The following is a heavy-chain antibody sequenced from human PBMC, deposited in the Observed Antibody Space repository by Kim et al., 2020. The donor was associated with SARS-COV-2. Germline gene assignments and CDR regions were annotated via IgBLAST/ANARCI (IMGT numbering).Heavy chain of an antibody. Sequence: GGSLRLSCAASGFSLSGYSMSWVRQAPGKGLEWVSSLGTVSINIYYADSVKGRFTISRDGAKNSLYLQMNSLRVEDTAVYYCKTDGGRGVDSWGQGTLVT. D-gene: IGHD3-10*01. CDR1: GFSLSGYS. J-gene: IGHJ4*02. CDR3: KTDGGRGVDS. V-gene: IGHV3-21*01. CDR2: LGTVSINI.